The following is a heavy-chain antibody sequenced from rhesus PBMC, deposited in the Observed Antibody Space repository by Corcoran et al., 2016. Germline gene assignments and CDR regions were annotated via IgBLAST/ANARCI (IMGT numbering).Heavy chain of an antibody. CDR2: INGNSGST. V-gene: IGHV4-80*01. Sequence: QVQLQESGPGLVKPSETLSLTCAVSGGSFGRYWWGWIRHPPGKGLEGIGEINGNSGSTNYTPSLKSRVTFSKDASKNHFSLKLSSVTAADTAVYYCARYSSGWFYDYWGQGVLVTVSS. D-gene: IGHD6-31*01. CDR1: GGSFGRYW. J-gene: IGHJ4*01. CDR3: ARYSSGWFYDY.